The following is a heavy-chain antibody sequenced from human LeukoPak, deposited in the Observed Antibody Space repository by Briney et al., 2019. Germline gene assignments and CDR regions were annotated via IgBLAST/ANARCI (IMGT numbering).Heavy chain of an antibody. Sequence: SETLSLTCTVSGDSITSYFWSWIRQPPGKGLEWVGYIFYSGITNYNPSLKSRVTISVDTSKNQFSLKLSSVTAADTAVYYCARDSEAYYYGSGTYERGYWFDPWGQGTLVTVSS. CDR2: IFYSGIT. V-gene: IGHV4-59*01. CDR1: GDSITSYF. CDR3: ARDSEAYYYGSGTYERGYWFDP. J-gene: IGHJ5*02. D-gene: IGHD3-10*01.